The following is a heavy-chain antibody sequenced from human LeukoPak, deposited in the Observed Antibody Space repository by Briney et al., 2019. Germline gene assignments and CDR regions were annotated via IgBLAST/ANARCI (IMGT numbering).Heavy chain of an antibody. CDR2: IYTSGGT. J-gene: IGHJ5*02. CDR1: GGSISSGSYY. V-gene: IGHV4-61*02. Sequence: SETLSLNCTVSGGSISSGSYYWSWIRQPAGKGLEWIGRIYTSGGTNYNPSLTSRVTISVDTSKNQFSLKLSSVTAADTAVYYCARDRGIYCGGDCYHNWFDPWGQGTLVTVSS. CDR3: ARDRGIYCGGDCYHNWFDP. D-gene: IGHD2-21*01.